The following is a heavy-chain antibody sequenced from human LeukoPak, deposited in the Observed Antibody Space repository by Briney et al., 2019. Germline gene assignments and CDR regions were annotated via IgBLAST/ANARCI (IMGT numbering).Heavy chain of an antibody. D-gene: IGHD3-3*01. CDR1: GGTFSSYA. CDR2: IIPIFGTA. CDR3: TRHPDYDFWSGYPQN. V-gene: IGHV1-69*13. J-gene: IGHJ4*02. Sequence: SVKVSCKSSGGTFSSYAISWVRQAPGQGLEWMGGIIPIFGTANYAQKFQGRVTITADESTSTAYMELSSLRSEDTAVYYCTRHPDYDFWSGYPQNWGQGTLVTVSS.